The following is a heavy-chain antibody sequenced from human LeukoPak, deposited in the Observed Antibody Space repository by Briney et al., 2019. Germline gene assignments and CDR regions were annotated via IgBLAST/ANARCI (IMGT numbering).Heavy chain of an antibody. CDR1: GYTFTSYA. D-gene: IGHD6-19*01. V-gene: IGHV1-3*01. CDR2: INAGNGNT. CDR3: ARDTAVAEMGY. J-gene: IGHJ4*02. Sequence: GASVKVSCKASGYTFTSYAMHWVRQAPGQRLEWMGWINAGNGNTEYSQKFQGRVTITRDTSASTAYMELSSLRSEDTAVYYCARDTAVAEMGYWGQGTLVTVSS.